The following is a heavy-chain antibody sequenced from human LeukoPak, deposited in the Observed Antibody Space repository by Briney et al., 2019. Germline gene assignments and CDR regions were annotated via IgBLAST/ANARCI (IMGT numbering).Heavy chain of an antibody. D-gene: IGHD5-18*01. Sequence: GRSLRLSCAASGFTFSGFGMHWVRQAPGKGLEWVAVVSDDGSNTYYADSVKGRFTISRDNSKNTLYLQLNSLRTEDTAVYYCAKDADTATIIYWYFDLWGRGTLVTVSS. CDR2: VSDDGSNT. CDR1: GFTFSGFG. V-gene: IGHV3-30*18. J-gene: IGHJ2*01. CDR3: AKDADTATIIYWYFDL.